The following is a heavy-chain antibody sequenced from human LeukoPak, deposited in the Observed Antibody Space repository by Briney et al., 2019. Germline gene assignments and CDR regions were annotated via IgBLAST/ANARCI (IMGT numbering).Heavy chain of an antibody. CDR2: IKQDGSEK. CDR3: ARMSPPFSA. J-gene: IGHJ5*02. CDR1: GFTFSNYA. V-gene: IGHV3-7*01. Sequence: PGGSLRLSCAASGFTFSNYAMTWVRQAPGKGLEWVANIKQDGSEKYYVDSVKGQFTISRDNAKNSLYLQMNSLRAEDTAVYYCARMSPPFSAWGQGTLVIVSS.